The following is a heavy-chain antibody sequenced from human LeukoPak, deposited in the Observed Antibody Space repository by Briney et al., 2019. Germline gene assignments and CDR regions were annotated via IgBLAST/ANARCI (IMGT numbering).Heavy chain of an antibody. CDR2: IYPGDSDT. D-gene: IGHD3-22*01. CDR3: ARIPPDSSGYYHFDY. J-gene: IGHJ4*02. CDR1: GYSFTSYW. Sequence: GESLKISCKGSGYSFTSYWIGWVRQMPGKGLEWMGIIYPGDSDTRYSPSFQGQVTISADKSISTAYLQWSSLKASDTAMYYCARIPPDSSGYYHFDYWGQGTLVTVSS. V-gene: IGHV5-51*01.